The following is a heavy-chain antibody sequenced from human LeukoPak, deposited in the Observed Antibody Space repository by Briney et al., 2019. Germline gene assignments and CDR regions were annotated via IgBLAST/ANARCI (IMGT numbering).Heavy chain of an antibody. CDR1: GGSIASSSHF. Sequence: SETLSLTCTVSGGSIASSSHFLGWIRQPPGKGLEWIGNIHYIGSTYYNPSLKSRVTMSVDTSKNQFSLKLNSVTAADTAMYYCARGGALQGDWFDPWGQGTLVTVSS. V-gene: IGHV4-39*07. CDR2: IHYIGST. CDR3: ARGGALQGDWFDP. D-gene: IGHD4-11*01. J-gene: IGHJ5*02.